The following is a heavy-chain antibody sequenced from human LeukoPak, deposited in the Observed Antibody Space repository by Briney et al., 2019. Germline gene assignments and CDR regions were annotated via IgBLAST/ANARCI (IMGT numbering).Heavy chain of an antibody. Sequence: PSETLSLTCTVSGYSISSGYYWGWARPPPGKGLEWIGVYHVGTTDYNPSLKSRVTISVDGSKNQMSLTLSSVAAEDTAVYYCARRLGFLIGSIWYHDAFDIWGQGTMVTVSS. D-gene: IGHD6-13*01. V-gene: IGHV4-38-2*02. CDR3: ARRLGFLIGSIWYHDAFDI. CDR1: GYSISSGYY. J-gene: IGHJ3*02. CDR2: VYHVGTT.